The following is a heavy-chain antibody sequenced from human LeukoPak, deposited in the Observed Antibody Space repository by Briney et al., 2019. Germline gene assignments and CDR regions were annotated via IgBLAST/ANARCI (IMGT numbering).Heavy chain of an antibody. V-gene: IGHV4-4*07. CDR2: IYTSGST. CDR3: ARARYSNSWYAVDI. J-gene: IGHJ3*02. CDR1: GGSISSYY. Sequence: SETLSLTCTVSGGSISSYYWSWIRQPAGKGLEWIGRIYTSGSTNYSPSLKSRVTMSVDTSKNQFSLKLSSVTAADTAVYYCARARYSNSWYAVDIWGQGTMVTVSS. D-gene: IGHD6-13*01.